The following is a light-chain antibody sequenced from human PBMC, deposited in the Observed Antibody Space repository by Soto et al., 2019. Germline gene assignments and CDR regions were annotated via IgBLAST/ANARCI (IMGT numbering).Light chain of an antibody. CDR1: QSVSID. Sequence: EIVMTQSPATLSVSPGERATLSFRASQSVSIDLAWYQQTPGQAPRLLIYGASSRATGIPDRFSGSGSGTDFTLTISRLEPEDFAVYYCQQYSTSPLTFGGGTKVDI. CDR3: QQYSTSPLT. J-gene: IGKJ4*01. CDR2: GAS. V-gene: IGKV3-20*01.